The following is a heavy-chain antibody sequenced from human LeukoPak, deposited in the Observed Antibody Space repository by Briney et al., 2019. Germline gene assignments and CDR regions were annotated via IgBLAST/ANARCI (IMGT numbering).Heavy chain of an antibody. CDR3: ARHPRGLYYGMDV. V-gene: IGHV4-59*08. Sequence: SETLSLTCTVSGGPISSYYWSWIRQPPGKGLEWIGYIYYSGSTNYNPSLKSRVTISVDTSKNQFSLKLSSVTAADTAVYYCARHPRGLYYGMDVWGQGTTVTVSS. CDR2: IYYSGST. J-gene: IGHJ6*02. CDR1: GGPISSYY.